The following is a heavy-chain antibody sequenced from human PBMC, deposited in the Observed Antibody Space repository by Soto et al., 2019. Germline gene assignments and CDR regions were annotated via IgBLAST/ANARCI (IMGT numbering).Heavy chain of an antibody. D-gene: IGHD3-16*01. V-gene: IGHV5-51*01. CDR3: FRGGVTSRTFDY. J-gene: IGHJ4*02. CDR1: GYIIKNYW. CDR2: IFPDDSDT. Sequence: PGESLKISCKASGYIIKNYWIGWVRQMPGQGLEWMGIIFPDDSDTRYSPSFQGHVTISVDKSISTVYVQWSSLKASDSAIYYCFRGGVTSRTFDYWGQGTLVTVSS.